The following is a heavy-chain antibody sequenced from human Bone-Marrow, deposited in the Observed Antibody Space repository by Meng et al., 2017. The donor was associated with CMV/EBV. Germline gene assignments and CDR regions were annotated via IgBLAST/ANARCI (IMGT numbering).Heavy chain of an antibody. J-gene: IGHJ4*02. CDR3: ASGPKPPTIVVVPAAIHETDY. CDR2: INPNSGGT. Sequence: ASVKVSCNASGYTFTGYYMHWVRQAPGQGLEWMGWINPNSGGTSYAQKFQGRVTMTRDTSISTAYMELSRLRSDDTAVYYCASGPKPPTIVVVPAAIHETDYWGQGTLVTVSS. V-gene: IGHV1-2*02. D-gene: IGHD2-2*02. CDR1: GYTFTGYY.